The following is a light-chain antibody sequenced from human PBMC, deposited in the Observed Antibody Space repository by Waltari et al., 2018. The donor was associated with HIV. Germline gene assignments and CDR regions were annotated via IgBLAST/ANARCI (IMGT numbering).Light chain of an antibody. CDR2: DDS. V-gene: IGLV3-21*02. J-gene: IGLJ3*02. Sequence: SYVLTQPPSVSVAPGQTARITYGGNNIGTKNMHWYQQRPGQAPVLVVSDDSDRPSDIPERFSGSNSANTATLSISRVEAGDEADYYCQVWDYNSDRWVFGGGTKLTVL. CDR1: NIGTKN. CDR3: QVWDYNSDRWV.